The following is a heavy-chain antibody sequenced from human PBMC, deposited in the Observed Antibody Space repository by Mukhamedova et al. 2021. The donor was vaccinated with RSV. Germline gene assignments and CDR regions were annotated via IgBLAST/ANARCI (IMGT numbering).Heavy chain of an antibody. J-gene: IGHJ5*02. D-gene: IGHD2-2*01. CDR2: IYSGGSST. CDR3: AHWCANCSSTSWAAPVFDP. Sequence: GKGLEWVSVIYSGGSSTYYADSVKGRFTISRDNSKNTLYLQMNSLRAEDTAVYYCAHWCANCSSTSWAAPVFDPWGQGTLVTVSS. V-gene: IGHV3-23*03.